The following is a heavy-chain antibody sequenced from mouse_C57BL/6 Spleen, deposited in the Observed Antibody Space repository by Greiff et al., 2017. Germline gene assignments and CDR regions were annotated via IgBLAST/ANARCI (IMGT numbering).Heavy chain of an antibody. CDR1: GYTFTSYW. D-gene: IGHD5-1*01. CDR3: ARPYLYYAMDY. CDR2: IHPNSGST. V-gene: IGHV1-64*01. Sequence: QVQLQQPGAELVKPGASVKLSCKASGYTFTSYWMHWVKQRPGQGLEWIGMIHPNSGSTNYNEKFKSKATLTVDKSSSTAYMQLSSLTSEDSAVYYCARPYLYYAMDYWGQGTSVTVSA. J-gene: IGHJ4*01.